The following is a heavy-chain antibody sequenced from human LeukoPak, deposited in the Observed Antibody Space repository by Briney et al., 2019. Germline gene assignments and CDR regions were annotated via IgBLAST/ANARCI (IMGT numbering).Heavy chain of an antibody. CDR1: GFTFSAYW. CDR3: ARKTVVGSYFDY. V-gene: IGHV3-7*03. J-gene: IGHJ4*02. CDR2: IKQDGSDK. Sequence: PGGSLRLSCAASGFTFSAYWMSWVRQAPGKGLEWVANIKQDGSDKYYVDSVKGRFTISRDNAKNSLYLQMNSLRAEDMAVYYCARKTVVGSYFDYWGQGTPVTVSS. D-gene: IGHD4-23*01.